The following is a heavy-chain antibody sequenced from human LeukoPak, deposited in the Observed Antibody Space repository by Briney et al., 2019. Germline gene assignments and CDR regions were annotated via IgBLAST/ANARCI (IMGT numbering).Heavy chain of an antibody. V-gene: IGHV3-7*04. CDR1: GFTFRNFW. D-gene: IGHD4-23*01. Sequence: GGSLRLSCAASGFTFRNFWMSWVRQAPGKGLEWVANVKQDGGEKFYVGSVKGRFTISRDNANNSLFLQINSLRVEDTAVYYCARVGGNPDYWGQGTLVTVSS. J-gene: IGHJ4*02. CDR3: ARVGGNPDY. CDR2: VKQDGGEK.